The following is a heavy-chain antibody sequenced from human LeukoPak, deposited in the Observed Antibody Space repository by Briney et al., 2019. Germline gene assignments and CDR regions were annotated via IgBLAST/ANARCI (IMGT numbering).Heavy chain of an antibody. CDR2: IIPIFGTA. V-gene: IGHV1-69*06. CDR1: GGTFSSYA. J-gene: IGHJ3*02. Sequence: GASVKLSCKASGGTFSSYATSWVRQAPAQGLEWMGGIIPIFGTANYAQKFQGRVTITEDKSTSTAYMELSSLRSEDTAVYYWARDHTVARAFDIWGQGTMVTASS. CDR3: ARDHTVARAFDI. D-gene: IGHD4-23*01.